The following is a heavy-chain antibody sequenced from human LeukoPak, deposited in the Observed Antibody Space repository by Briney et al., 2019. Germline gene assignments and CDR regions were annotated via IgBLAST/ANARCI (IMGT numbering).Heavy chain of an antibody. V-gene: IGHV4-59*01. CDR1: RGSITDNY. Sequence: SETLSLTCTVSRGSITDNYWSWIRQPPGKGPEWVGYVYYSGGGTNYNPSHMSRVTMSVDTSKNHFSLKLGSVTAADTAVYYCARGNSSGWYGGFDYWGQGILVTVSS. CDR3: ARGNSSGWYGGFDY. CDR2: VYYSGGGT. J-gene: IGHJ4*02. D-gene: IGHD6-19*01.